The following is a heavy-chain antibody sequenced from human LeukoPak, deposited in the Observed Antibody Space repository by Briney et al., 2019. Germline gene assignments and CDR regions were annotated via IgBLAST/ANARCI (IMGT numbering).Heavy chain of an antibody. CDR1: GGSISSYS. CDR3: ARTVVTLDWYFEL. Sequence: SETLSLTCSVSGGSISSYSWNWIRQPAGKGLEWIGRFYTSGTTNYNPSLNSRVTMSIDTSTNQVSLKTLSVTAADTAVYYCARTVVTLDWYFELWGRGTLVSVSS. V-gene: IGHV4-4*07. CDR2: FYTSGTT. J-gene: IGHJ2*01. D-gene: IGHD4-23*01.